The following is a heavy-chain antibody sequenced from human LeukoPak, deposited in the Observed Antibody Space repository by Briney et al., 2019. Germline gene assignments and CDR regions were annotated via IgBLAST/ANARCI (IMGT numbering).Heavy chain of an antibody. V-gene: IGHV3-48*03. CDR1: GFTFSSYE. J-gene: IGHJ6*04. CDR2: ISSSRSTI. Sequence: GGSLRLSCAASGFTFSSYEMNWVRQAPGKGLEWVSYISSSRSTIYYADSVKGRFTISRDNAKNSLYLQMNSLRAEDTAVYYCARPGDGMDVWGKGTTVTVPS. CDR3: ARPGDGMDV.